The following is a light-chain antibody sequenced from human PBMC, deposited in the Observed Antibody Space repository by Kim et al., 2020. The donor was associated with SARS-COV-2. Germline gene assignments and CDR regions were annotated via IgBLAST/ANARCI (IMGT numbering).Light chain of an antibody. CDR2: DVT. CDR1: SSDVGGYNY. J-gene: IGLJ2*01. Sequence: SALTQPRSVSGSPGQSITMSCTGTSSDVGGYNYVSWYQHHPGKAPKLMIYDVTQRPSGVPDRFSGSKSGNTAYLTISGLQAEDEADYYCCSYAGRYTYVVIGGGTKVTVL. CDR3: CSYAGRYTYVV. V-gene: IGLV2-11*01.